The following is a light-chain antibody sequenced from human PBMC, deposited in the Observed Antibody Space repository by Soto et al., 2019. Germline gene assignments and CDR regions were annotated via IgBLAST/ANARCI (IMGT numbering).Light chain of an antibody. CDR1: QSVYSNY. V-gene: IGKV3-20*01. CDR3: QQYGDSPRT. CDR2: SAS. J-gene: IGKJ1*01. Sequence: EVVLTQSPGTLSLSPGDRATLSCRASQSVYSNYLAWYQQKLGQAPRLLIYSASNRATGIPDRFSGTGSGTDFTLTISRLEPEDFAVYFCQQYGDSPRTFGQGTKVEIK.